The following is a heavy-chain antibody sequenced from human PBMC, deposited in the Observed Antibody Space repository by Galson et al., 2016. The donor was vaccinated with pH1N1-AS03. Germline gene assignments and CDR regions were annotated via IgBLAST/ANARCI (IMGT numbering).Heavy chain of an antibody. J-gene: IGHJ3*02. Sequence: SETLSLTCAVYGGSFSGYYWSWIRQPPGKGLEWIGEINHSGSTNYNPSLKSRVTMSVDTSKNQFSLKLSSVTAADTAVYYWASPSVPLHAFDIWGQGTLVTVSS. V-gene: IGHV4-34*01. CDR1: GGSFSGYY. CDR2: INHSGST. CDR3: ASPSVPLHAFDI.